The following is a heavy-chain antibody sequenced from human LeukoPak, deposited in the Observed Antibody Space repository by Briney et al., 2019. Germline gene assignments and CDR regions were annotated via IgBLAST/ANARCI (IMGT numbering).Heavy chain of an antibody. CDR1: GYSFTDYW. CDR2: IYPGDSDT. D-gene: IGHD2/OR15-2a*01. J-gene: IGHJ4*02. V-gene: IGHV5-51*06. Sequence: GESLKISCKASGYSFTDYWIGWVRQMPGKGLEWMGIIYPGDSDTRYSPSFEGQVTISADKSIRAASLEWSSLKASDTAMYYCATPYPREYCSSSACYFNYWGQGALVTVSS. CDR3: ATPYPREYCSSSACYFNY.